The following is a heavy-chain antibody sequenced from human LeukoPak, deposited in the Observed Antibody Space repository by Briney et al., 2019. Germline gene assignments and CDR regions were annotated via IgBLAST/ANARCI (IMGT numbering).Heavy chain of an antibody. V-gene: IGHV4-61*02. CDR3: ARGTGGGYCSSTSCPGSFQH. Sequence: PSETLSLTCTVSGGSISSGSYYWSWIRQPAGKGLEWIGRIYTSGSTNYNPSLKSRVTISVDTSKNQFSLKLSSVTAADTAVYYCARGTGGGYCSSTSCPGSFQHWGQGTLVTVSS. D-gene: IGHD2-2*01. CDR1: GGSISSGSYY. CDR2: IYTSGST. J-gene: IGHJ1*01.